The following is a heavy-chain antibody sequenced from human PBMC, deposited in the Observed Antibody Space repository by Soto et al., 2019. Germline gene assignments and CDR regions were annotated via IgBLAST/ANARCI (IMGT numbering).Heavy chain of an antibody. CDR3: AKDLFSMVRGASYYSYGMDV. V-gene: IGHV3-49*05. CDR2: IRSKPYDGTT. D-gene: IGHD3-10*01. Sequence: KSGGSLRLSCTASGFTFGDYAMSWFRQAPGKGLEWVGFIRSKPYDGTTEHAASAKGRFTISRDDSKSIAYLQMNSLKTEDTAVYYCAKDLFSMVRGASYYSYGMDVWGQGTTVTVSS. J-gene: IGHJ6*02. CDR1: GFTFGDYA.